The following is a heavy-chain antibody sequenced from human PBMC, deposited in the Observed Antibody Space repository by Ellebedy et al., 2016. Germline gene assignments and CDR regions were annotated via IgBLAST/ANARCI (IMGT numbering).Heavy chain of an antibody. CDR2: IYTAINT. CDR3: MTDRAAISGVGPV. Sequence: GGSLRLXXAASGFNVSNYYMSWVRQAPGKGLEWVSVIYTAINTYYSDSVRGRFTISSDKSKNTLYLQMNSLRAEDTAVYYCMTDRAAISGVGPVWGKGTSVTVSS. D-gene: IGHD3-3*01. CDR1: GFNVSNYY. V-gene: IGHV3-53*01. J-gene: IGHJ6*03.